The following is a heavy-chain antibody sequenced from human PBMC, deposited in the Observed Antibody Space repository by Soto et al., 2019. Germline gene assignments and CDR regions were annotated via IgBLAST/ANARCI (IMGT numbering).Heavy chain of an antibody. CDR3: ARAGGYDSFDY. D-gene: IGHD5-12*01. CDR2: ISHLEST. Sequence: SETLSLTCTVSGASISDGGFSWSWIRQSPGKGLEWIGYISHLESTYFHPSFKSRLTMSIDRTRNQFSLKLSSVTAADMAVYYCARAGGYDSFDYWGQGVLVTVSS. J-gene: IGHJ4*02. CDR1: GASISDGGFS. V-gene: IGHV4-30-2*06.